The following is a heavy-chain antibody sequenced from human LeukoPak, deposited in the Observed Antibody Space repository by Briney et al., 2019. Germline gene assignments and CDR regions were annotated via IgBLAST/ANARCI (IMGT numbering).Heavy chain of an antibody. Sequence: ASVKVSCKASGYTFTTYDINWVRQAPGQGLEWMAWMNPKSGNTGFAQKFQGRLTMTRNTSIGTAYMELRGLKFDDTAIYYCARGQGWLSAFDFWGQGTLVAVSS. V-gene: IGHV1-8*01. CDR2: MNPKSGNT. D-gene: IGHD5-12*01. CDR3: ARGQGWLSAFDF. J-gene: IGHJ4*02. CDR1: GYTFTTYD.